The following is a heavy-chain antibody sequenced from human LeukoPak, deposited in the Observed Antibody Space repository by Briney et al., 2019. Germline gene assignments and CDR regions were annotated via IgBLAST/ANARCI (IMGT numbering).Heavy chain of an antibody. Sequence: SVKVSCKASGGTFSSYAISWVRQAPGQGLEWMGGIIPIFGTANYAQKFRGRVTITTDESTSTAYMELSSLRSEDTAVCYCARVDWNYPGDDYWGQGTLVTVSS. CDR1: GGTFSSYA. CDR2: IIPIFGTA. V-gene: IGHV1-69*05. D-gene: IGHD1-7*01. CDR3: ARVDWNYPGDDY. J-gene: IGHJ4*02.